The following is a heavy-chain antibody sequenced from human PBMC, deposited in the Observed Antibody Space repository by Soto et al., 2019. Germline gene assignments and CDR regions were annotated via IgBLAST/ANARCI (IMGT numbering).Heavy chain of an antibody. CDR1: GFTFSSYA. J-gene: IGHJ6*02. V-gene: IGHV3-64D*06. Sequence: GGSLRLSCSASGFTFSSYAMHWVRQAPGKGLEYVSAISSNGGSTYYADSVKGRFTISRDNSKNTLYLQMSSLRAEDTAVYYCAREGDGYSDYEWDGMDVWGQGTTVTVSS. CDR2: ISSNGGST. CDR3: AREGDGYSDYEWDGMDV. D-gene: IGHD5-12*01.